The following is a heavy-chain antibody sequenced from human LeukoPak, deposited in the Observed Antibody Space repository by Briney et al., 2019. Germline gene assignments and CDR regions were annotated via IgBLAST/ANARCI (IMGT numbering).Heavy chain of an antibody. CDR3: ARANTIYCSGGSCYSSSPADY. Sequence: ASVKVSCKASGGTFSSYAISWVRQAPGQGLEWMGRIIPIFGTANYAQKFQGRVTITTDESTSTAYMELSSLRSEDTAVYYCARANTIYCSGGSCYSSSPADYWGQGTLVTVSS. CDR1: GGTFSSYA. V-gene: IGHV1-69*05. D-gene: IGHD2-15*01. J-gene: IGHJ4*02. CDR2: IIPIFGTA.